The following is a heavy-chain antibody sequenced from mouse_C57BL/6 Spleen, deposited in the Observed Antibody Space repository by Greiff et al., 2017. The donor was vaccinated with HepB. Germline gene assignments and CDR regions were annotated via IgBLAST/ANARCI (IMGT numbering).Heavy chain of an antibody. Sequence: VKLQESGPGLVQPSQSLSITCTVSGFSLTSYGVHWVRQSPGKGLEWLGVIWSGRSTDYNAAFISRLSISKDNSKSQVFFKMNSLQADDTAIYYCARKDDYDNAMDYWGQGTSVTVSS. D-gene: IGHD2-4*01. J-gene: IGHJ4*01. V-gene: IGHV2-2*01. CDR1: GFSLTSYG. CDR3: ARKDDYDNAMDY. CDR2: IWSGRST.